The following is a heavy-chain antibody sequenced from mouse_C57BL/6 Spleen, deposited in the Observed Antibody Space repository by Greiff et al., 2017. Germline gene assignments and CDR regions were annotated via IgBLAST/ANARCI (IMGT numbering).Heavy chain of an antibody. J-gene: IGHJ4*01. D-gene: IGHD2-3*01. V-gene: IGHV1-78*01. Sequence: VQLQESDAELVKPGASVKISCKVSGYTFTDHTIHWMKQRPEQGLEWIGYIYPRDGSTKYNEKFKGKATLTADKSSSTAYMQLNSLTSEDSAVYFCAREGYFYYYAMDYWGQGTSVTVSS. CDR3: AREGYFYYYAMDY. CDR2: IYPRDGST. CDR1: GYTFTDHT.